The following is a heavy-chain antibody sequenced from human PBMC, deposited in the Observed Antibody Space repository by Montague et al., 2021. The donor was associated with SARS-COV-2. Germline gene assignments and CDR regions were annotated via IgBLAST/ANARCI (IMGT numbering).Heavy chain of an antibody. CDR1: GFSFSDYW. V-gene: IGHV3-74*01. CDR2: INTDGSNS. CDR3: AREPGSVDGMDV. J-gene: IGHJ6*02. D-gene: IGHD4-23*01. Sequence: SLRLSCAASGFSFSDYWMHWVRQAPGKGLEWVSRINTDGSNSYYTDSVKGRFTISRDNAKNTLYLQMNSLRAEDTAVYYCAREPGSVDGMDVWGHGTTITVSS.